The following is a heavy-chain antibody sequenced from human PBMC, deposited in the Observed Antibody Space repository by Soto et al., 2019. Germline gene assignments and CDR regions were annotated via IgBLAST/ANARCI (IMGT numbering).Heavy chain of an antibody. D-gene: IGHD2-2*03. CDR3: AKDGYCTSTSWSTNWFDP. V-gene: IGHV3-23*01. CDR1: GFTFSSYA. J-gene: IGHJ5*02. CDR2: IGGSGAST. Sequence: EVQLLESGGGLVQPGGSLRLSCAASGFTFSSYAMSWVRQAPGKGLEWVSAIGGSGASTYYADSVKGRFTIARDNSKNTLYLQMSSLRAEDTAVYYCAKDGYCTSTSWSTNWFDPWGQGTLVTVSS.